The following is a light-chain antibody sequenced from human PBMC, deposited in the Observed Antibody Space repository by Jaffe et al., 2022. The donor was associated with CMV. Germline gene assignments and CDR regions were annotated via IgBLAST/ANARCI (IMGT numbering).Light chain of an antibody. J-gene: IGKJ3*01. Sequence: EIVLTQSPGTLSLSPGEGATLSCRASQTITYNYLAWYQQKRGQAPRLLVYGASTRATGIPDRFSGSGSGTDFALTISRLEAEDFAVYYCQQYLTSPFTFGPGTKVDIK. CDR1: QTITYNY. CDR3: QQYLTSPFT. V-gene: IGKV3-20*01. CDR2: GAS.